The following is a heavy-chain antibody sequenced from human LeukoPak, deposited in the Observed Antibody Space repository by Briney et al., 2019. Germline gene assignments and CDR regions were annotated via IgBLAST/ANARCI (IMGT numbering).Heavy chain of an antibody. Sequence: GGSLRLSCAASGFTFSNAWMSWVRQAPGKGLEWVANIKKDGSEKYYVDSVKGRFTISRDNAKTSLYLQMNSLRAEDTAVYYCARDLSGVTGYTYGRGIDYWGQGTLVTVSS. D-gene: IGHD5-18*01. V-gene: IGHV3-7*01. J-gene: IGHJ4*02. CDR3: ARDLSGVTGYTYGRGIDY. CDR1: GFTFSNAW. CDR2: IKKDGSEK.